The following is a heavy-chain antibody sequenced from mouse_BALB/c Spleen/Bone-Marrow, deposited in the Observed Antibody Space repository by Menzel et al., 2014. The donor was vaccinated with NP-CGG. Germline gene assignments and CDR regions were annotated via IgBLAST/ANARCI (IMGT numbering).Heavy chain of an antibody. Sequence: EVQLQQSGPELVKPGASVKVFCKASGYAFTSYNMYWVRQSHGKSLEWIGYIDPYNGGTSYNQKFKGKATLTVDKSSSTAYMHLNSLTSEDSADYYCARDNYYGSSTGFAYWGQGTLVTVSA. V-gene: IGHV1S135*01. CDR1: GYAFTSYN. CDR2: IDPYNGGT. CDR3: ARDNYYGSSTGFAY. J-gene: IGHJ3*01. D-gene: IGHD1-1*01.